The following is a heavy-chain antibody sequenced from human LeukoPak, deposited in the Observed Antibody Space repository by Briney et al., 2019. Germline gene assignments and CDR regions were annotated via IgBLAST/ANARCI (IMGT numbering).Heavy chain of an antibody. D-gene: IGHD3-16*01. CDR1: GYSISSGYY. CDR2: IYHSGST. CDR3: ARVKDPGGYYYYYYMDI. J-gene: IGHJ6*03. Sequence: SETLSLTCTVSGYSISSGYYWGWIRQPPGKGLEWIGSIYHSGSTNYNPSLKSRVTISVDTSKNQFSLKVSSVTAADTAVYYCARVKDPGGYYYYYYMDIWGKGNTVTVSS. V-gene: IGHV4-38-2*02.